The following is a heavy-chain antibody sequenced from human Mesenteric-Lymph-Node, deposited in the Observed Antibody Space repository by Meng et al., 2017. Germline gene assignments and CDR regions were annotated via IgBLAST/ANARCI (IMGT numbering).Heavy chain of an antibody. Sequence: GSLRLSCTVSGGSISSYYWSWIRQPPGKGLEWIGYIYYSGSTNYNPSLKSRVTISVDTSKNQFSLKLSSVTAADTAVYYCASNIYGHYFDYWGQGTLVTVSS. CDR3: ASNIYGHYFDY. J-gene: IGHJ4*02. CDR2: IYYSGST. D-gene: IGHD2/OR15-2a*01. V-gene: IGHV4-59*01. CDR1: GGSISSYY.